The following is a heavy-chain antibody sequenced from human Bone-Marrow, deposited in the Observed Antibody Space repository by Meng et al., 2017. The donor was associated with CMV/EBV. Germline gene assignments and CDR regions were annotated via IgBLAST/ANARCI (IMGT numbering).Heavy chain of an antibody. V-gene: IGHV3-66*02. CDR3: VRGHSGDY. D-gene: IGHD5-18*01. Sequence: GGSLRLSCEVSGFSVRSYYVSWVRQAPGKVPEWLSVIDLNGVTHDADSARGRFTISKDIFKNMFYLQMTSLIIEDTAVYYCVRGHSGDYWGQGRLVTVSS. J-gene: IGHJ4*02. CDR1: GFSVRSYY. CDR2: IDLNGVT.